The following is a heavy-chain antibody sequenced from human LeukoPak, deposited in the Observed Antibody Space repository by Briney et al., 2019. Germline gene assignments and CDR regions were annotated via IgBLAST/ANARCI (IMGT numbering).Heavy chain of an antibody. J-gene: IGHJ4*02. CDR2: IYYSGST. Sequence: PSETLSLTFTVSGGSISSYYWSWIRQPPGKGLEWIGYIYYSGSTNYNPSLKSRVAISVDTSKNQFSLKLSSVTAADTAVYYCARGVPAAMDYWGQGTLVTVSS. D-gene: IGHD2-2*01. CDR3: ARGVPAAMDY. CDR1: GGSISSYY. V-gene: IGHV4-59*01.